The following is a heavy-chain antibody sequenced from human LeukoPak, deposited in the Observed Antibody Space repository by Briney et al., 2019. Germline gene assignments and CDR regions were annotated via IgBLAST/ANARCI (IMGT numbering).Heavy chain of an antibody. D-gene: IGHD2-8*01. V-gene: IGHV4-59*01. Sequence: SETLSLICTVSGGSISSSNWNWIRQAPGKGLEWIGYITFSGGTNYNPSLGSRVTISLDMSKNQFSLKLTSVTAADTAIYYCVRDSVYATNWYDPWGQGTLVTVSS. CDR3: VRDSVYATNWYDP. CDR2: ITFSGGT. CDR1: GGSISSSN. J-gene: IGHJ5*02.